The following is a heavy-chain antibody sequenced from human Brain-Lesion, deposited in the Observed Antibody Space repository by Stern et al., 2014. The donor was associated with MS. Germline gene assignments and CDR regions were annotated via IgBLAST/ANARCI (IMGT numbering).Heavy chain of an antibody. Sequence: VQLXXSGGGVVQPWRPLRLSCVASGFTFGSCAMHWVRQAPGKGLEWAAGVSYDGSNKYYADSVKGRFTISRDNSQNTLYMQMSSLRPEDTAVYYCAKDRQYLTYFFDHWGQGSLVTVSS. J-gene: IGHJ5*02. D-gene: IGHD2/OR15-2a*01. CDR3: AKDRQYLTYFFDH. CDR2: VSYDGSNK. CDR1: GFTFGSCA. V-gene: IGHV3-30*18.